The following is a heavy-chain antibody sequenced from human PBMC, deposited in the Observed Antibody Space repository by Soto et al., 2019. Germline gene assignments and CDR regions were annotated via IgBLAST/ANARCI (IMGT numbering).Heavy chain of an antibody. Sequence: PWGSLRLSCEASGFTFISYPIRCVRHSPGKGLEWVTVISYDGGNQYYADSVKGRFTISRDNSKDTLYLQMHSLRSDDTAVYFCARGPITQTSFIDHWGQGTLVTVSS. J-gene: IGHJ4*02. CDR3: ARGPITQTSFIDH. D-gene: IGHD1-20*01. CDR2: ISYDGGNQ. V-gene: IGHV3-30-3*01. CDR1: GFTFISYP.